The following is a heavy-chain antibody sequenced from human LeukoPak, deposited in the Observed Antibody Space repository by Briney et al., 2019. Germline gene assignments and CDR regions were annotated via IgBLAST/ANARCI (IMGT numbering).Heavy chain of an antibody. CDR2: IWSDANNR. CDR3: AKDPGGRVYGFHMDV. V-gene: IGHV3-30*02. J-gene: IGHJ6*03. D-gene: IGHD3-16*01. CDR1: GFTFRDYG. Sequence: GGSLRLSCAASGFTFRDYGMHWVRQATGKGLEWVAFIWSDANNRFYGDSVKGRFTISRDNSKNILYLQMDSLRLEDTAVYYCAKDPGGRVYGFHMDVWGKGTTVIVSS.